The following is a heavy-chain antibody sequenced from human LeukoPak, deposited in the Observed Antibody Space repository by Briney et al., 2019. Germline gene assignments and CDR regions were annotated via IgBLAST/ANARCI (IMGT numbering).Heavy chain of an antibody. CDR3: AKRTGYSYGLDY. CDR1: GFTFSSYA. J-gene: IGHJ4*02. Sequence: GGSLRLSCAASGFTFSSYAMHWVRQAPGKGLEYVSAISSNGGSTYYANSVKGRFTISRDNSKNTLYLQMNSLRAEDRAVYYCAKRTGYSYGLDYWGQGTLVTVSS. D-gene: IGHD5-18*01. V-gene: IGHV3-64*01. CDR2: ISSNGGST.